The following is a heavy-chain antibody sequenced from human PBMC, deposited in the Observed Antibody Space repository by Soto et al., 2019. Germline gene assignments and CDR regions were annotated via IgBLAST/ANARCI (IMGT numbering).Heavy chain of an antibody. CDR3: ARGDFWSGYEPIDFRRPSGYFDY. D-gene: IGHD3-3*01. V-gene: IGHV3-9*01. J-gene: IGHJ4*02. CDR1: GFTFDDYA. Sequence: GGSLRLSCAASGFTFDDYAMHWVRQAPGKGLEWVSGISWNSGSIGYADSVKGRFTISRDNAKNSLYLQMNSLRAEDTALYYCARGDFWSGYEPIDFRRPSGYFDYWGQGTLVTVSS. CDR2: ISWNSGSI.